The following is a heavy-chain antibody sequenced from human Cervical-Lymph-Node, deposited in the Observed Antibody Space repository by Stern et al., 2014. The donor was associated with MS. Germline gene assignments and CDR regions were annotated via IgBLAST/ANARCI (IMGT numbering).Heavy chain of an antibody. CDR1: GGTFSSYA. V-gene: IGHV1-69*01. CDR3: ARAVAAAGTDYNYYGMDV. J-gene: IGHJ6*02. CDR2: IIPIFGTA. D-gene: IGHD6-13*01. Sequence: QMQLVQSGAEVKKPGSSVKVSCKASGGTFSSYAISWVRQAPGQGLEWMGGIIPIFGTANYAQKFQGRVTITADESTSTAYMELSSLRSEDTAVYYCARAVAAAGTDYNYYGMDVWGQGTTVTVSS.